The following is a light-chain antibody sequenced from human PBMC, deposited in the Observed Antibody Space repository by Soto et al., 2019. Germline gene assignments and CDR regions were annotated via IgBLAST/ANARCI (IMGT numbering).Light chain of an antibody. CDR3: QQSYSTPPT. Sequence: DIKMTQSPSSLSASVGDRVTITCRASQYISNYLNWYQQKSGTAPKLLIHTASTLQSGVPSRFSGRGSGPHFTLTISSVQPDDFALYFCQQSYSTPPTFGQGTTLEIK. CDR2: TAS. V-gene: IGKV1-39*01. CDR1: QYISNY. J-gene: IGKJ2*01.